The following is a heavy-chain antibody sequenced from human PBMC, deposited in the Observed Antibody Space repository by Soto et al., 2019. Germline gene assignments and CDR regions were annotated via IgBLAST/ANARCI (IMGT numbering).Heavy chain of an antibody. CDR2: ISGSGTTT. J-gene: IGHJ4*02. CDR1: GFTFITYT. V-gene: IGHV3-23*01. Sequence: EVPLLESGGGLVQPGGSLRLSCAASGFTFITYTMSWVRQAPGKGLEWVSTISGSGTTTYYADSVKGRFIISRDNSKNTLYLQMNSLRAEDTAVYYCAKFAYGSGSPPSWGYWGQGTLVTVSS. CDR3: AKFAYGSGSPPSWGY. D-gene: IGHD3-10*01.